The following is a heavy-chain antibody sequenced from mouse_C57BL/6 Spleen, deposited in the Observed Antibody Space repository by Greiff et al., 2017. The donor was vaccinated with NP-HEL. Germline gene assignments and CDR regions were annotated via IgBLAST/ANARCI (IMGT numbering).Heavy chain of an antibody. Sequence: EVQLQQSGAELVRPGASVKLSCTASGFNIKDDYMHWVKQRPEQGLEWIGWIDPENGDTEYASKFQGKATITADTSSNTAYMQLSSLTSEDTAVYYCTTGTTVVAPFAYWGQGTLVTVSA. CDR1: GFNIKDDY. V-gene: IGHV14-4*01. CDR2: IDPENGDT. CDR3: TTGTTVVAPFAY. J-gene: IGHJ3*01. D-gene: IGHD1-1*01.